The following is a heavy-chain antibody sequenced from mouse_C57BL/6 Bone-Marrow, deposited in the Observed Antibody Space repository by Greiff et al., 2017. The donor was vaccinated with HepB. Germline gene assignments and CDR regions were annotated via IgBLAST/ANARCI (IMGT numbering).Heavy chain of an antibody. D-gene: IGHD6-1*01. J-gene: IGHJ2*01. V-gene: IGHV1-50*01. CDR3: ARASGRGYFDY. CDR1: GYTFTSYW. CDR2: IDPSDSYT. Sequence: QVQLQHSGAELARPGASVKLSCKASGYTFTSYWMQWVKQRPGQGLEWIGEIDPSDSYTNYNQKFKGKATLTVDTSSSTAYMQLSSLTSEDSAVYYCARASGRGYFDYWGQGTTLTVSS.